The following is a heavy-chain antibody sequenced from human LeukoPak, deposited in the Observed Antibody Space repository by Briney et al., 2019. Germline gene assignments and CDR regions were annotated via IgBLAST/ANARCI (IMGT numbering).Heavy chain of an antibody. V-gene: IGHV5-10-1*01. J-gene: IGHJ5*02. CDR3: ARLHPTYCTSGLCHWFDP. CDR2: IDPSDSYT. CDR1: GYSFRSYW. Sequence: PGESLKISCKGSGYSFRSYWITWVRQMPGKGLEWVGRIDPSDSYTNYSPSFEGHVTISADKSISTAYLQWSSLKASDTAMYYCARLHPTYCTSGLCHWFDPWGQGTLVTVSS. D-gene: IGHD2-8*01.